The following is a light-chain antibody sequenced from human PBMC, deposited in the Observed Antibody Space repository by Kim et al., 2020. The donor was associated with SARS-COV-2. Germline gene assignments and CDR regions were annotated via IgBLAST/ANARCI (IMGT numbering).Light chain of an antibody. CDR1: QSLVHSSGYNY. J-gene: IGKJ5*01. CDR2: IVS. Sequence: IVMTQSPLSLLVTPGEPASISCRSSQSLVHSSGYNYVDWYVQKPGQSPQLLMYIVSNRGAGVPDRFSGSGSGTDFTLKISRVESVDVGVYYCMQALQTATVPFGQGTRLEIK. V-gene: IGKV2-28*01. CDR3: MQALQTATVP.